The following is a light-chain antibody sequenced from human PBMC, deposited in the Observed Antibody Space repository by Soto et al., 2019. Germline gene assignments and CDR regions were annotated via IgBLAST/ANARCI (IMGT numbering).Light chain of an antibody. CDR2: LNSDGSH. CDR1: SGHSSYA. CDR3: QTWGTGIGV. J-gene: IGLJ3*02. V-gene: IGLV4-69*01. Sequence: QLVLTQSPSASASLGASVKLTCTLSSGHSSYAIAWHQQQPEKGPRYLMKLNSDGSHSKGDGIPDRFSGSSSGAERYLTISSLQSEDEPDYYCQTWGTGIGVFGGGTKLTVL.